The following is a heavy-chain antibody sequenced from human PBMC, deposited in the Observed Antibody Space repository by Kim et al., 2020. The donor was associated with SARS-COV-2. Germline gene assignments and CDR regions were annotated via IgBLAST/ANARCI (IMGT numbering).Heavy chain of an antibody. J-gene: IGHJ4*02. CDR3: TRGLMGL. CDR1: GFTLTKHD. V-gene: IGHV3-48*04. D-gene: IGHD2-8*01. Sequence: GGSLRLSCEAFGFTLTKHDMNWVREAPGKGLEWISYISGRSDTPYYAESVKGRFTISRDSTKNSVYLQMNSLRAEDTAVYYCTRGLMGLWGQGTLVTVSS. CDR2: ISGRSDTP.